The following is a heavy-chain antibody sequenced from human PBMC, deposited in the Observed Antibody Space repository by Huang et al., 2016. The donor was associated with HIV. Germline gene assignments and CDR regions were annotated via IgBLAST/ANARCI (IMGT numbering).Heavy chain of an antibody. CDR3: YSRYYFDS. D-gene: IGHD3-22*01. Sequence: QVQLVQAGAEVKKPGASVKVSCKASGFNFNKYDLNWVRQDSGHGLEWMGWMNPKRCNTGYAQKFQGRVTITRNTSINTAVYYCARARGFLYDSTGYYSRYYFDSWGQGTLVTISS. CDR2: MNPKRCNT. J-gene: IGHJ4*02. CDR1: GFNFNKYD. V-gene: IGHV1-8*03.